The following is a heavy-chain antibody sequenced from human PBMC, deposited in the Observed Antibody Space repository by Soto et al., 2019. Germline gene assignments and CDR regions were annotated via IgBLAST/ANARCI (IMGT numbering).Heavy chain of an antibody. CDR1: GFTFSSYA. CDR3: AKFLVVGPPGYGMDV. J-gene: IGHJ6*02. CDR2: ISGSGAGT. D-gene: IGHD2-15*01. Sequence: EVQLLESGGGLVQPGGSLRLSCAASGFTFSSYAMSWVRQAPGKGLEWVSVISGSGAGTYYADSVKGRFIISRDNSKNTVYLQMNRLRAEDTAVYYCAKFLVVGPPGYGMDVWGQGTTVTVSS. V-gene: IGHV3-23*01.